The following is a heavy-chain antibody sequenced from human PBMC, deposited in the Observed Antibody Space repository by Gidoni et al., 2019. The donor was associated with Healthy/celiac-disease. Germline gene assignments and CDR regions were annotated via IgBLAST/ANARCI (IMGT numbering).Heavy chain of an antibody. V-gene: IGHV4-34*01. CDR2: INHSGST. Sequence: QVQLQQGGAGLLKPSETLSLTCAVYGGSFSGYYWSWIRQPPGKGLEWIGEINHSGSTNSNPSLKSRVTISVDTSKHQFSLKLSSVTAADTAVYYCARAPPGLYNDYWGQGTLVTVSS. CDR1: GGSFSGYY. D-gene: IGHD1-1*01. J-gene: IGHJ4*02. CDR3: ARAPPGLYNDY.